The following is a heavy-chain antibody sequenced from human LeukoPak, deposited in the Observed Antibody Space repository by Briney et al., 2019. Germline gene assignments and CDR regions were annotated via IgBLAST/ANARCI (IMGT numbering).Heavy chain of an antibody. CDR2: INHSGST. Sequence: SETLSLTCPVSGGSISSYYWSWIRQPPGKGLEWIGEINHSGSTNYNPSLKSRVTISVDTSKNQFSLKLSSVTATDTAVYYCARGPTDRLRFLEWLLHPIDYWGQGTLVTVSS. CDR1: GGSISSYY. CDR3: ARGPTDRLRFLEWLLHPIDY. V-gene: IGHV4-34*01. J-gene: IGHJ4*02. D-gene: IGHD3-3*01.